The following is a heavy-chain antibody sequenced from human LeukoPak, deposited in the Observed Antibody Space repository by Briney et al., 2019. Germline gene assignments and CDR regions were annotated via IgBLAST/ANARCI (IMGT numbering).Heavy chain of an antibody. CDR2: ISSSSSYI. Sequence: GGSLRLSCAASGFTFSSYEMNWVRQAPGKGLEWVSSISSSSSYIYYADSVKGRFTISRDNAKNSLYLQMNSLRAEDTAVYYCARGLYATVTSDYWGQGTLVTVPS. CDR1: GFTFSSYE. D-gene: IGHD4-17*01. V-gene: IGHV3-21*01. J-gene: IGHJ4*02. CDR3: ARGLYATVTSDY.